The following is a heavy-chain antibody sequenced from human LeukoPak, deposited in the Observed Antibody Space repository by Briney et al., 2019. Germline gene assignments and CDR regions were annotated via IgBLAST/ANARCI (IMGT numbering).Heavy chain of an antibody. CDR3: ARYYYDSSGYYYSDY. J-gene: IGHJ4*02. D-gene: IGHD3-22*01. CDR2: ISSSSSYI. CDR1: GFSFSSSA. Sequence: GGSLRLSCAASGFSFSSSAMHWVRQAPGKGLEWVSSISSSSSYIYYADSVKGRFTISRDNAKNSLSLQMNSLRAEDTAVYYCARYYYDSSGYYYSDYWGQGTLVTVSS. V-gene: IGHV3-21*01.